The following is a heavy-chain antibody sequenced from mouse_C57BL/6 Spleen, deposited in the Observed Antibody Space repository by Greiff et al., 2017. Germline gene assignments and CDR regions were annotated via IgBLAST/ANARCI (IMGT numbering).Heavy chain of an antibody. D-gene: IGHD2-1*01. CDR2: ISSGGSTI. Sequence: EVQRVESGGGLVKPGGSLKLSCAASGFTFSDYGMHWVRQAPEKGLEWVAYISSGGSTINYADTVKGRFPISRDNAKNTLFLQVTSLRSEDTDMYYCARGDYGNNMDYWGQGTTVTVSS. CDR1: GFTFSDYG. CDR3: ARGDYGNNMDY. J-gene: IGHJ4*01. V-gene: IGHV5-17*01.